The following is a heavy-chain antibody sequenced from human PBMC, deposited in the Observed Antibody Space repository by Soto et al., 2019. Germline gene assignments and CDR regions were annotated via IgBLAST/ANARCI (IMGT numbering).Heavy chain of an antibody. D-gene: IGHD3-10*01. CDR2: IYHSGST. CDR3: ARDGGGDPEDYYYMDV. CDR1: SGSISSSNW. Sequence: ASETLSLTCAVSSGSISSSNWWSWVRQPPGKGLEWIGEIYHSGSTNYNPSLKSRVTISVDKSKNQFSLKLSSVTAADTAVYYCARDGGGDPEDYYYMDVWGKGTTVTVSS. J-gene: IGHJ6*03. V-gene: IGHV4-4*02.